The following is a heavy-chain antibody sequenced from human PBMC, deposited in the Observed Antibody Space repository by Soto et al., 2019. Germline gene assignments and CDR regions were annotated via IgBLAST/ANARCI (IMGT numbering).Heavy chain of an antibody. V-gene: IGHV3-30*18. D-gene: IGHD1-26*01. CDR1: GFTFSSYG. Sequence: QVQLVESGGGVVQPGRSLRLSCAASGFTFSSYGIHWVRQAPGKGLEWVAVISYDGSNKYYAESVKGRFTISRDNSKNTLYLQMNSLRAEDTAVYYCAKDYSGSYDYWGQGTLVTVSS. J-gene: IGHJ4*02. CDR3: AKDYSGSYDY. CDR2: ISYDGSNK.